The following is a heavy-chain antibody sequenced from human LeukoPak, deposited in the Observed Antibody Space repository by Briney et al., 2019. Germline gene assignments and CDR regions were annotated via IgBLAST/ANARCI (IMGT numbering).Heavy chain of an antibody. CDR3: AKEVFDY. CDR2: IWYDGSNK. J-gene: IGHJ4*02. V-gene: IGHV3-33*06. Sequence: GSLRLSCAASGFTFSNYWMTWVRQAPGKGLEWVAVIWYDGSNKYYADSVKGRFTISRDNSKNTLYLQMNSLRAEDTAVYYCAKEVFDYWGQGTLVTVSS. CDR1: GFTFSNYW.